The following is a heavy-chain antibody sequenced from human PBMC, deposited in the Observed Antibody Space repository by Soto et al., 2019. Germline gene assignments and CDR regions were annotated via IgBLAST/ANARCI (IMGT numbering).Heavy chain of an antibody. CDR2: INHSGST. V-gene: IGHV4-34*01. J-gene: IGHJ6*02. D-gene: IGHD1-26*01. CDR1: GGSFSGYY. Sequence: PSETLSLTCAVYGGSFSGYYWSWIRQPPGKGLEWIGEINHSGSTNYNPSLKSRVTISVDTSKNQFSLKLSSVTAADTAVYYCARGRGSYYYYYYGMDVWGQGTTVTVSS. CDR3: ARGRGSYYYYYYGMDV.